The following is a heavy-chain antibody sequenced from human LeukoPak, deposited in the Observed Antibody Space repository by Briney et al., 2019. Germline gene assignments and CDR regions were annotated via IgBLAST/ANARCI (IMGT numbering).Heavy chain of an antibody. CDR2: ISGSGGST. D-gene: IGHD4-17*01. Sequence: QTGGSLRLSCAASGFTFSSCAMSWVRQAPGKGLEWVSAISGSGGSTYYADSVKGRFTISRDNSKNTLYLQMNSLRVEGTAVYYCARVRVGEYLRYAFDIWGQGTMVTVSS. V-gene: IGHV3-23*01. J-gene: IGHJ3*02. CDR3: ARVRVGEYLRYAFDI. CDR1: GFTFSSCA.